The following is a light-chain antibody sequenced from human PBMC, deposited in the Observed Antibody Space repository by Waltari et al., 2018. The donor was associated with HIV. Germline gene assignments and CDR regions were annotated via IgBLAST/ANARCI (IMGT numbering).Light chain of an antibody. CDR3: QSFETGTQV. CDR1: SGSIDSNY. CDR2: DDD. V-gene: IGLV6-57*03. J-gene: IGLJ3*02. Sequence: KFMLTQPHSMSESPGKTVTISCTRTSGSIDSNYVQWFQQRPGSAPTAGIFDDDRRPSGVPARFSGSIDKSSNSASLTISGLRPEDEADYYCQSFETGTQVFGGGTKLTVL.